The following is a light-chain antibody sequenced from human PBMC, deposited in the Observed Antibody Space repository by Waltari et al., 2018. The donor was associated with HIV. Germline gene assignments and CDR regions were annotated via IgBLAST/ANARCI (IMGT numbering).Light chain of an antibody. J-gene: IGKJ1*01. CDR1: QSISSY. CDR3: QQSYSYLWR. V-gene: IGKV1-39*01. CDR2: AAS. Sequence: DIQMTQSPSSLSASVGDRVTITCRASQSISSYLNWYQQKPGKAPKLLIYAASSLQSGVPSRFSGSGSGTDFTLTISSLQPEDFATYYCQQSYSYLWRFGQGTKVEIK.